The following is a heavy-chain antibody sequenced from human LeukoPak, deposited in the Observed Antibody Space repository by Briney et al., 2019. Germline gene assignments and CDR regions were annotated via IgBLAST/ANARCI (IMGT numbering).Heavy chain of an antibody. CDR3: AREWGDGYNSDAFDI. V-gene: IGHV3-9*01. Sequence: GRSLRLSCAASGFTFDDYAMHWVRQAPGKGLEWVSGISWNSGSIGYADSVKGRFTISRDNSKNTLYLQMNSLRAEDTAVYYCAREWGDGYNSDAFDIWGQGTMVTVSS. D-gene: IGHD5-24*01. J-gene: IGHJ3*02. CDR1: GFTFDDYA. CDR2: ISWNSGSI.